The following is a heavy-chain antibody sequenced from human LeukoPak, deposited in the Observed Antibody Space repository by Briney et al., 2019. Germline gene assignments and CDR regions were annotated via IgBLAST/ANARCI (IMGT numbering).Heavy chain of an antibody. CDR3: ARGLTVTTGNGMDV. CDR2: IYYSGST. J-gene: IGHJ6*02. V-gene: IGHV4-59*01. CDR1: GGSISSYY. Sequence: SETLSLTRTVSGGSISSYYWRWIRQPPGKGLEWIGYIYYSGSTNYNPSLKSRVTISVDTSKNQFSLKLSSVTAADTAVYYCARGLTVTTGNGMDVWGQGTTVTVSS. D-gene: IGHD4-11*01.